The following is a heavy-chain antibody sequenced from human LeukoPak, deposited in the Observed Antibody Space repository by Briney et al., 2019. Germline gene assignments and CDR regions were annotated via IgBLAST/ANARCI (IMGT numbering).Heavy chain of an antibody. Sequence: PSETLSLTCTVSGGSISSSSYYWGWIRQPPGTGLEWIGSIYYSGSTYYNPSLKSRVTISVDTSKNQFSLKLSSVTAADTAVYYCARVPGCSSTSCYLNRAFDIWGQETMVTVSS. CDR1: GGSISSSSYY. J-gene: IGHJ3*02. D-gene: IGHD2-2*01. CDR3: ARVPGCSSTSCYLNRAFDI. V-gene: IGHV4-39*01. CDR2: IYYSGST.